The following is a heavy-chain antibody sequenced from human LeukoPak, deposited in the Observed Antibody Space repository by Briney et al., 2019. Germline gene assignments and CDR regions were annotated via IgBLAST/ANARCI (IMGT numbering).Heavy chain of an antibody. V-gene: IGHV1-2*06. J-gene: IGHJ4*02. D-gene: IGHD1-26*01. CDR3: ARAGGGSYYLGVNFDY. Sequence: GASVKVSCKASGYTFTSYGISWVRQAPGQGLEWMGRINPNSGGTNYAQKFQGRVTMTRDTSISTAYMELSRLRSDDTAVYYCARAGGGSYYLGVNFDYWGQGTLATVSS. CDR1: GYTFTSYG. CDR2: INPNSGGT.